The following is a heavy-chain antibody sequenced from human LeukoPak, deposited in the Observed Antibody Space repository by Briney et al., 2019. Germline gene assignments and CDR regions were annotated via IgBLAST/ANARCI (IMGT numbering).Heavy chain of an antibody. CDR2: IKSKTDGGTT. CDR1: GFTFSNAW. Sequence: GGSLRLSCAASGFTFSNAWMSWVRQAPGKGLEWVGRIKSKTDGGTTDHAAPVKGRFTISRDDSKNTLYLQMNSLRSEDTAVYYCAAFCLEPRLAGYYYYYYYMDVWGKGTTVTVSS. CDR3: AAFCLEPRLAGYYYYYYYMDV. V-gene: IGHV3-15*01. J-gene: IGHJ6*03. D-gene: IGHD3-9*01.